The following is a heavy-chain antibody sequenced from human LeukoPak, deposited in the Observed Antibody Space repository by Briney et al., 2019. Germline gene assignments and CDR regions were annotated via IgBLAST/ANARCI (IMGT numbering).Heavy chain of an antibody. CDR2: ISGYNGDT. CDR3: GRDPIGYNNNGAQIDY. D-gene: IGHD4/OR15-4a*01. V-gene: IGHV1-18*01. J-gene: IGHJ4*02. Sequence: GASVKVSCKASGYTFNTYGFSWVRQAPGQGLEWMGWISGYNGDTDYAQKLQGRVTMTTDTSTTTAYMELRSLRSDDTAVYYCGRDPIGYNNNGAQIDYWGQGTLVTVSS. CDR1: GYTFNTYG.